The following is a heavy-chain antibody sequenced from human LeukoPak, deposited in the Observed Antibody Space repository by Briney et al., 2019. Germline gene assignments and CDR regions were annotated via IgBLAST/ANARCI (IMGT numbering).Heavy chain of an antibody. CDR2: INHSGST. D-gene: IGHD3-16*01. J-gene: IGHJ6*03. Sequence: SETLSLTCAVYGGSFSGYYWSWIRQPPGKGLEWIGEINHSGSTNYNPSLKSRVTISVDTSKNQFSLKLSSVTAADTAVYYCATPPRKIGNYYYYYMDVWGKGTTVTVSS. V-gene: IGHV4-34*01. CDR1: GGSFSGYY. CDR3: ATPPRKIGNYYYYYMDV.